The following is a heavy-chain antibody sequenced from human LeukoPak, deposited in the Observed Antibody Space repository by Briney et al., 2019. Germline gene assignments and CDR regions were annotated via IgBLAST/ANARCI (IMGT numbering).Heavy chain of an antibody. D-gene: IGHD6-13*01. Sequence: SQTLSLTCTVSGGSISSGGYYWSWIRQPPGKGLEWIGYIYHSGSTYYNPSFKSRVTISVDRSKNQFSLKLSSVTAADTAVYYRASLAAAGPVRYFDYWGQGTLVTVSS. J-gene: IGHJ4*02. CDR3: ASLAAAGPVRYFDY. CDR1: GGSISSGGYY. V-gene: IGHV4-30-2*01. CDR2: IYHSGST.